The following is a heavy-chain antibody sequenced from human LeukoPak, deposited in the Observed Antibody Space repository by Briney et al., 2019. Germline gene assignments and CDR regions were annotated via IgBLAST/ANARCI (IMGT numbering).Heavy chain of an antibody. V-gene: IGHV4-34*01. CDR2: INHSGST. D-gene: IGHD1-26*01. CDR1: GGSFSGYY. Sequence: SETLSLTCAVYGGSFSGYYWSWIRQPPGKGLEWIGEINHSGSTNYNPSLKSRVTISVDTSKNQFSLELSSVTAADTAVYYCAAGSYYDYWGQGTLVTVSS. CDR3: AAGSYYDY. J-gene: IGHJ4*02.